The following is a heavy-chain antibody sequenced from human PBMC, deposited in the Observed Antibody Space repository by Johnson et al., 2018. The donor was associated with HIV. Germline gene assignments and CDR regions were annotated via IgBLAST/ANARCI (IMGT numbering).Heavy chain of an antibody. CDR3: ASAPEVRGVDAFDI. V-gene: IGHV3-66*02. J-gene: IGHJ3*02. D-gene: IGHD3-10*01. CDR2: IYSGGNT. CDR1: GFTFEDYG. Sequence: VQLVESGGRVVRPGGSLRLSCAASGFTFEDYGMSWVRQAPGKGLEWVSVIYSGGNTYYADSVQGRFSISRDNSKNTVYLQMNSLRPEDTAVYYCASAPEVRGVDAFDIWGQGTVVTVAS.